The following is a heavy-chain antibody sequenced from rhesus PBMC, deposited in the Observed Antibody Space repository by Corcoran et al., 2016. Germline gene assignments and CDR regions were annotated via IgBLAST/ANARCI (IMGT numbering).Heavy chain of an antibody. V-gene: IGHV4-122*02. J-gene: IGHJ4*01. D-gene: IGHD1-14*01. CDR1: GGSISSSYYY. CDR2: ISYSGST. Sequence: QVQLQESGPGLVKPSETLSLTCAVSGGSISSSYYYWSWFPQAPGKGLGWIGYISYSGSTSYNPSLKSRVTISRDTSKNQFSLKLSSVTAADTAVYYCARKYGWNAYFDYWGQGVLVTVSS. CDR3: ARKYGWNAYFDY.